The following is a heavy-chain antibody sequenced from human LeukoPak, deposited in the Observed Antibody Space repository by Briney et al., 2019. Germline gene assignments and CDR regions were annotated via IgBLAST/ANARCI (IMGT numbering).Heavy chain of an antibody. CDR1: GYTFTSYA. CDR3: ARSSVGYSYGQGGALDY. V-gene: IGHV1-3*01. J-gene: IGHJ4*02. D-gene: IGHD5-18*01. Sequence: GASVKVSCKASGYTFTSYAMHWVRQAPGQRLEWMGWINAGNGNTKYSQKFQGRVTITRDTSASTAYMELSSLRSEDTAVYYCARSSVGYSYGQGGALDYWGQGTLVTVSS. CDR2: INAGNGNT.